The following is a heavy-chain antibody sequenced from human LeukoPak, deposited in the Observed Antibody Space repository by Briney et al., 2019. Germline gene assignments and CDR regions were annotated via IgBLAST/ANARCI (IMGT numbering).Heavy chain of an antibody. Sequence: GGSLRLSCAASGFTFSTYSMNWVRQAPGKGLEWVSSISSSSSYIYYADSVKGRFTISRDNAKNSLYLQMNSLRAEDTAVYYCARGVGSSGWYLGFDYWGQGTLVTVSS. CDR1: GFTFSTYS. J-gene: IGHJ4*02. CDR3: ARGVGSSGWYLGFDY. CDR2: ISSSSSYI. D-gene: IGHD6-19*01. V-gene: IGHV3-21*01.